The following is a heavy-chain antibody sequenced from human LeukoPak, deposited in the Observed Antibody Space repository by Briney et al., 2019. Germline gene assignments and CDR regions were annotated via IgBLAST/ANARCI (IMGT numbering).Heavy chain of an antibody. V-gene: IGHV3-21*01. CDR2: ISSSSSYI. D-gene: IGHD1-26*01. J-gene: IGHJ4*02. CDR1: GFTFSGYS. CDR3: AEVGAKYE. Sequence: PGGSLRLSCAASGFTFSGYSMNWVRQAPGKGLEWVSSISSSSSYIYYADSVKGRFTISRDNARNSLYLQMDSLRAEDTAVYYCAEVGAKYEWGQGTLVTVSS.